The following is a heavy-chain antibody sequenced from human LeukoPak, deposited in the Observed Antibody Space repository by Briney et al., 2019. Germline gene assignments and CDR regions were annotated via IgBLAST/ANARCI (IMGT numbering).Heavy chain of an antibody. CDR1: GGSISSCY. Sequence: SETLSLTCTVSGGSISSCYWSWIRQPPGKGLEWIGYISTSGTTNYNPSLTSRVTISLDTSKNQFSLKMSSVTAADTAVYYCASHTRYCSRTSCSSYYYMDVWGKGTTVTVSS. J-gene: IGHJ6*03. V-gene: IGHV4-4*09. CDR3: ASHTRYCSRTSCSSYYYMDV. CDR2: ISTSGTT. D-gene: IGHD2-2*01.